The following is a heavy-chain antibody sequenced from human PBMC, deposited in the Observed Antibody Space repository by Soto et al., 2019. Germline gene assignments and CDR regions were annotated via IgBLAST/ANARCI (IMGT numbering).Heavy chain of an antibody. J-gene: IGHJ6*03. Sequence: EVQLLESGGGMVQPGGSLRLTCAASGFTFSAYSMTWVRQAPGKGLEWVATISNGGGSTYYADSVKGRFTVSRDNSKSTLYLQMNSLRADDTAVYYCARAPGDYYYMDVWGKGTTVTVSS. CDR1: GFTFSAYS. CDR3: ARAPGDYYYMDV. V-gene: IGHV3-23*01. CDR2: ISNGGGST.